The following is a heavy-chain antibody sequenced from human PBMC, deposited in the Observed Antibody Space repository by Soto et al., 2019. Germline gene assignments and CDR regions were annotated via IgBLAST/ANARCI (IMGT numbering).Heavy chain of an antibody. D-gene: IGHD3-3*01. CDR2: IYYSGST. CDR1: GGSISSYY. V-gene: IGHV4-59*01. J-gene: IGHJ4*02. Sequence: SETLSLTCTVSGGSISSYYWSWIRQPPGKGLEWIGYIYYSGSTNHNPSLKSRVTISVDTSKNQFSLKLSSVTAADTAVYYCARAGYYDFWSGYLYYFDYWGQGTLVTVSS. CDR3: ARAGYYDFWSGYLYYFDY.